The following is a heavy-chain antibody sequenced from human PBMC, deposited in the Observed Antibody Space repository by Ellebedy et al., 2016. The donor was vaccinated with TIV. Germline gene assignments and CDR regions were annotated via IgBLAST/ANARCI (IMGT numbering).Heavy chain of an antibody. CDR3: ARGQGTLQYFDWLGHYYYGMDV. V-gene: IGHV4-34*01. J-gene: IGHJ6*02. D-gene: IGHD3-9*01. CDR2: INHSGST. Sequence: MPSETLSLTCAVYGGSFSGYYWSWIRQPPGKGLEWIGEINHSGSTNYNPSLKSRVTISVETSKNQFSLKLSSVTAAYTAVYYYARGQGTLQYFDWLGHYYYGMDVWGQGTTVTVSS. CDR1: GGSFSGYY.